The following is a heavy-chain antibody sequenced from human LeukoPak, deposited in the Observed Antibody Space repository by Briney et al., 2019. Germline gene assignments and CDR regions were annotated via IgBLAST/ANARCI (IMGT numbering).Heavy chain of an antibody. CDR2: IYYSGST. J-gene: IGHJ6*02. CDR3: ASSSSYYYYYYYGMDV. D-gene: IGHD6-6*01. CDR1: GGSISSSTYY. V-gene: IGHV4-39*07. Sequence: PSETLSLTCTVSGGSISSSTYYWGWIRQPPGRGLEWTGSIYYSGSTNYNPSLKSRVTISVDTSKNQFSLKLSSVTAADTAVYYCASSSSYYYYYYYGMDVWGQGTTVTVSS.